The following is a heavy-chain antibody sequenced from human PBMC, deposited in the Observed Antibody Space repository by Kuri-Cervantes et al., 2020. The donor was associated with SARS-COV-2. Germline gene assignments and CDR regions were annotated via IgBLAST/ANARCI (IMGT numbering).Heavy chain of an antibody. CDR3: AKDAGWGYDFWSGGFDY. D-gene: IGHD3-3*01. Sequence: GESLKISCAASGFTFSSYAMSWVRQAPGKGLEWVSGISGSGGGTDYADSVQGRFTISRDNSKNTLYLQMNSLRAEDTAVYYCAKDAGWGYDFWSGGFDYWGQGTLVTVSS. CDR1: GFTFSSYA. CDR2: ISGSGGGT. J-gene: IGHJ4*02. V-gene: IGHV3-23*01.